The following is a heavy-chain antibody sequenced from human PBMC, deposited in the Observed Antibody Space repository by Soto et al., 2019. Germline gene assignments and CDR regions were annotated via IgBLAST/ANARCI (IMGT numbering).Heavy chain of an antibody. J-gene: IGHJ4*02. D-gene: IGHD3-16*01. Sequence: VQLVESGGGLVKPGRSLRLSCAASGFTFSNAWMSWVRQAPGKGLEWVGRIKSRADGGTADHAAPVKGRFAISRDDSKNTLYLQMNSLKTEDTAVYYCATLGGNLGAFDYWVQGTLVTVSS. CDR3: ATLGGNLGAFDY. CDR2: IKSRADGGTA. V-gene: IGHV3-15*01. CDR1: GFTFSNAW.